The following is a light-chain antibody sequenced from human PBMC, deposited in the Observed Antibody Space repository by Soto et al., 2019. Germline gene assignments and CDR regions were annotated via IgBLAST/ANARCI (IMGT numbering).Light chain of an antibody. J-gene: IGKJ1*01. CDR2: WAS. CDR3: QQYYGTPWT. Sequence: DIVMTQSPNSLAVSLGERATINCKSSQSVLYSSNNKNYLAWYQQTPGQPPKLLIYWASTRESGVPDRFSGSGSGTDFTLTISNLQAEDVAVYYCQQYYGTPWTFGQGTQVEIK. CDR1: QSVLYSSNNKNY. V-gene: IGKV4-1*01.